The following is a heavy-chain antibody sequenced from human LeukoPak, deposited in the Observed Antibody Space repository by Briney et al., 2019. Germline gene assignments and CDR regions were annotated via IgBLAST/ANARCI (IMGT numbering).Heavy chain of an antibody. Sequence: SXKVSCKASGGTFSSYAISWVRQAPGQGLEWMGGIIPIFGTANYAQKFQGRVTITADESTSTAYMELSSLRSEDTAMYYCARAPYSSGGSTNYYYYYYMDVRGKGTTVTVSS. CDR3: ARAPYSSGGSTNYYYYYYMDV. CDR2: IIPIFGTA. J-gene: IGHJ6*03. D-gene: IGHD6-19*01. CDR1: GGTFSSYA. V-gene: IGHV1-69*01.